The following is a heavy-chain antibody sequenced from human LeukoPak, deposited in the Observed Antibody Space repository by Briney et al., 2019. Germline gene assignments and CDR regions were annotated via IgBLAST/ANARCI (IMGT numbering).Heavy chain of an antibody. D-gene: IGHD2-2*01. V-gene: IGHV4-59*05. J-gene: IGHJ3*02. CDR1: GDSMFDYY. CDR3: ARHSARYCSSTSCYSRRAFDI. Sequence: SETLSLTCTVSGDSMFDYYWTWIRQPPGKGLEWIGSIYYSGSTYYNPSLKSRVTISVDTSKNQFSLKLSSVTAADTAVYYCARHSARYCSSTSCYSRRAFDIWGQGTMVTVSS. CDR2: IYYSGST.